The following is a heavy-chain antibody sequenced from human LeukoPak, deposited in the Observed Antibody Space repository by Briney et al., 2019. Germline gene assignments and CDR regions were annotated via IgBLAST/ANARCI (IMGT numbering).Heavy chain of an antibody. CDR3: ARFRTGIALLGGEYYFDY. CDR2: IFDSGTTNYNPST. Sequence: SETLSLTCTVSGGSIISYFWSWIRQPPGKGPEWIGYIFDSGTTNYNPSTNYNPSLKSRVTVPLDTSKNHFSLKLSSVTAADTAVYYCARFRTGIALLGGEYYFDYWGQGTLVTVSS. D-gene: IGHD6-13*01. J-gene: IGHJ4*02. CDR1: GGSIISYF. V-gene: IGHV4-59*08.